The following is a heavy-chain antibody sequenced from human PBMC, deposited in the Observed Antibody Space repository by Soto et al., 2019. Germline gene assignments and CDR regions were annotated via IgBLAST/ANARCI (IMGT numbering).Heavy chain of an antibody. D-gene: IGHD4-4*01. CDR3: ARDQYLRDYYYYYYGMDV. CDR1: GGTFSSYT. Sequence: SVKVSCKASGGTFSSYTISWVRQAPGQGLEWMGRIIPILGIANYAQKFQGRVTITADKSTSTAYMELSSLRSEDTAVYYCARDQYLRDYYYYYYGMDVWGQGTTVPVSS. J-gene: IGHJ6*02. V-gene: IGHV1-69*04. CDR2: IIPILGIA.